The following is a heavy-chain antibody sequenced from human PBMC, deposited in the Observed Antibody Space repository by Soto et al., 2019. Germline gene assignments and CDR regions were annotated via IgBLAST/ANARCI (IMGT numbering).Heavy chain of an antibody. CDR1: GFTFSSYA. V-gene: IGHV3-30-3*01. CDR2: ISYDGSNK. Sequence: QVQLVESGGGVVQPGMSLRLSCAASGFTFSSYAMHWVRQAPGKGLEWVAVISYDGSNKYYADSVKGRFTISRDNSKNTLYLQMNSLRAEDTAVYYCARDQLTGAAADYYFDYWGQGTLVTVSS. J-gene: IGHJ4*02. D-gene: IGHD6-13*01. CDR3: ARDQLTGAAADYYFDY.